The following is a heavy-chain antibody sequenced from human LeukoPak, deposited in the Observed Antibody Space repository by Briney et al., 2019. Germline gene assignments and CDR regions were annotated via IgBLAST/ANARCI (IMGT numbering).Heavy chain of an antibody. D-gene: IGHD5-12*01. CDR2: ISYDGSNK. Sequence: GGSLRLSCAASGFTFSSYAMHWVRQAPGKGLEWVAVISYDGSNKYYADSVKGRFTISRDNSKNTLYLHMNSLRAEDTAVYYCASADIVATIKGFDPWGQGTLVTVSS. V-gene: IGHV3-30*04. J-gene: IGHJ5*02. CDR3: ASADIVATIKGFDP. CDR1: GFTFSSYA.